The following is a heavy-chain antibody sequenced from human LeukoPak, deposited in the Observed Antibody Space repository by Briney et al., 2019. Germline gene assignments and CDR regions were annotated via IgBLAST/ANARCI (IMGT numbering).Heavy chain of an antibody. V-gene: IGHV3-7*03. CDR3: ARVFQTNDSRRYYYYGMDV. Sequence: GGSLRLSCAASGFTFSSYWMTWVRQAPGKGLEWVASIKQDGGEKYYVDSVKGRFTISRDNANSKVYLQMNSLRAEDPAVYYCARVFQTNDSRRYYYYGMDVWGQGTSVTVSS. J-gene: IGHJ6*02. CDR2: IKQDGGEK. D-gene: IGHD2-21*01. CDR1: GFTFSSYW.